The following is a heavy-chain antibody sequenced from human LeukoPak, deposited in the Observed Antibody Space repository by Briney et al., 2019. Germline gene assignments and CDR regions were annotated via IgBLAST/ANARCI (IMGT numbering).Heavy chain of an antibody. Sequence: GTSLRLSCAASGFTFSSYAMYWVRQAPGKGLEWVAITSSDGGNKYYADSVKGRFTISRDNSKNTLYLQMNSLRTEDTAVYYCARDNSGSGSYIQLDYWGQETRVTVSS. CDR2: TSSDGGNK. CDR1: GFTFSSYA. CDR3: ARDNSGSGSYIQLDY. J-gene: IGHJ4*02. V-gene: IGHV3-30-3*01. D-gene: IGHD3-10*01.